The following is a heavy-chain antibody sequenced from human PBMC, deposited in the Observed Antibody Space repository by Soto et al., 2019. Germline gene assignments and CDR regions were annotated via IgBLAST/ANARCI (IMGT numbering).Heavy chain of an antibody. CDR3: AKDLRATANRGLWSGYYQALGGSDV. V-gene: IGHV3-23*01. Sequence: VGSLRLSCAASGFTFSSYAMSWVRQAPGKGLEWASAISGSGGSTYYADSVKGRVTISRDNSKNTLYLQLNSLRAEDTAVYYCAKDLRATANRGLWSGYYQALGGSDVGGQGTTVTVSS. D-gene: IGHD3-3*01. CDR2: ISGSGGST. J-gene: IGHJ6*02. CDR1: GFTFSSYA.